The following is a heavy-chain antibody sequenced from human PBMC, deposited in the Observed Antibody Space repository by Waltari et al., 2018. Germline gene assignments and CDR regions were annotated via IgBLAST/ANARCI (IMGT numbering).Heavy chain of an antibody. J-gene: IGHJ4*02. CDR1: GGTCSSYA. Sequence: QVQLVQSGAEVKKPGSSVKVSCKASGGTCSSYAIRRVPQSAGQGLEGMGGNIPIFGTANYEQKFQGRVTITADESTSTAYMELSSLRSEDTAVYYCAREGLYYYGSGSAYYFDYWGQGTLVTVSS. CDR2: NIPIFGTA. V-gene: IGHV1-69*01. CDR3: AREGLYYYGSGSAYYFDY. D-gene: IGHD3-10*01.